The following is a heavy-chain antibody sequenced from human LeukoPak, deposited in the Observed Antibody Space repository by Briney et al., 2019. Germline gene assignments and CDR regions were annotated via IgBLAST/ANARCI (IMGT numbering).Heavy chain of an antibody. CDR3: ARAPRYCGGDCYDELDY. CDR2: MNPNSGNT. Sequence: ASVKVSCKASGYTFTSYDINWVRQATGQGLEWMGWMNPNSGNTGYAQKFQGRVTMTRNTSISTAYMELSSLRSEDTAVYYCARAPRYCGGDCYDELDYWGQGTLVTVSS. V-gene: IGHV1-8*01. J-gene: IGHJ4*02. CDR1: GYTFTSYD. D-gene: IGHD2-21*02.